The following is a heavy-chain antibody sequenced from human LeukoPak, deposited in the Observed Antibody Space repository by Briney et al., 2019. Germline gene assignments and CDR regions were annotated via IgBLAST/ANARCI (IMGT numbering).Heavy chain of an antibody. J-gene: IGHJ4*02. V-gene: IGHV1-2*02. CDR1: GGTFSSYA. CDR2: INPNSGGT. CDR3: ARVKVMDSYGAIDY. Sequence: ASVKVSCKASGGTFSSYAVSWVRLTPGQGLEWMGWINPNSGGTNYAQKFQGKVTMTRDTSISTAYMELSRLRSDDTAVYYCARVKVMDSYGAIDYWGQGTLVTVSS. D-gene: IGHD5-18*01.